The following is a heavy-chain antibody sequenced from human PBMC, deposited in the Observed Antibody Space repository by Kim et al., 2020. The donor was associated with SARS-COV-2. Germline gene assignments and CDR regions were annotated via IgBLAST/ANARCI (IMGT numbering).Heavy chain of an antibody. J-gene: IGHJ4*02. V-gene: IGHV3-30*02. D-gene: IGHD3-22*01. CDR3: AKGTYYYDSSGYYYVDY. Sequence: VKGRFTISRDNSKNTLYLQMNSLRAEDTAVYYCAKGTYYYDSSGYYYVDYWGQGTLVTVSS.